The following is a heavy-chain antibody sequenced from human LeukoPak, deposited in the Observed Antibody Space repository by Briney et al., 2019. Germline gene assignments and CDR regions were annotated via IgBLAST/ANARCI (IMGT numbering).Heavy chain of an antibody. CDR3: AKDVYSSSWSSFDY. CDR1: GFTFSSCA. V-gene: IGHV3-23*01. Sequence: GGSLRLSCAASGFTFSSCAMNWVRQAPGKGLEWVSDISGSGGSTYYADSVKGRFTISRDNSKNTLYLQMNSLRAEDTAVYYCAKDVYSSSWSSFDYWGQGTLVTVSS. J-gene: IGHJ4*02. D-gene: IGHD6-13*01. CDR2: ISGSGGST.